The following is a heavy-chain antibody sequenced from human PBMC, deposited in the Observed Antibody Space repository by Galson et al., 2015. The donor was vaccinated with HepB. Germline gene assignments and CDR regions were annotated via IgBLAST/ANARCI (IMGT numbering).Heavy chain of an antibody. J-gene: IGHJ5*02. CDR2: INPNSGGT. CDR3: AREGFEYCSSTSCRGWFDP. V-gene: IGHV1-2*06. D-gene: IGHD2-2*01. Sequence: SVKVSCKASGYTFTGYYIHWVRQAPGQGLEWMGRINPNSGGTNYAQKFQGRVTMTRDTSISTAYMELSRLRSDDTAVYYCAREGFEYCSSTSCRGWFDPWGQGTLVTVSS. CDR1: GYTFTGYY.